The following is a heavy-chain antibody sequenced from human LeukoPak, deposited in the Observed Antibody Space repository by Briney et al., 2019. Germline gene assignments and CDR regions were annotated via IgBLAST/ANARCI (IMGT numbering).Heavy chain of an antibody. CDR3: ARIGTYAAA. Sequence: SETLSLTCAVYGGSFSGYYWSWIRQPPGKGLEWIGYVSYSGSTNYNPSLKSRVTISVDTSKNQFSLKLSSVTAADTAVYYCARIGTYAAAWGQGTLVTVSS. CDR2: VSYSGST. J-gene: IGHJ5*02. CDR1: GGSFSGYY. D-gene: IGHD3-10*01. V-gene: IGHV4-59*08.